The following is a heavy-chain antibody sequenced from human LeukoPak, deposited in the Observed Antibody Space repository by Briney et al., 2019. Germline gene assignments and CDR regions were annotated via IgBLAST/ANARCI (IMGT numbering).Heavy chain of an antibody. Sequence: GGSLRLSCAASGFTFDDYAMHWVRQAPGKGLEWVSGISWNSGSIGYADSVKGRFTISRDNAKNSLYLQMNSLRAEDTALYYCAKDTSSGWYGGFSFDYWGQGTLVTVSS. D-gene: IGHD6-19*01. CDR2: ISWNSGSI. CDR1: GFTFDDYA. J-gene: IGHJ4*02. CDR3: AKDTSSGWYGGFSFDY. V-gene: IGHV3-9*01.